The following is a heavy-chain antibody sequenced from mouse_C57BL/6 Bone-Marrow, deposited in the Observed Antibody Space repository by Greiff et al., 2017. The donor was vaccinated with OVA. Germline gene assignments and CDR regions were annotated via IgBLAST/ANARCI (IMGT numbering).Heavy chain of an antibody. V-gene: IGHV1-85*01. CDR1: GYTFTSYD. D-gene: IGHD1-1*01. Sequence: VQVVESGPELVKPGASVKLSCKASGYTFTSYDINWVKQRPGQGLEWIGWIYPRDGSTKYNEKFKGKATLTVDTSSSTAYMELHSLTSEDSAGYCCARSYDGSSPYWYFDVWGTGTTVTVSS. CDR2: IYPRDGST. J-gene: IGHJ1*03. CDR3: ARSYDGSSPYWYFDV.